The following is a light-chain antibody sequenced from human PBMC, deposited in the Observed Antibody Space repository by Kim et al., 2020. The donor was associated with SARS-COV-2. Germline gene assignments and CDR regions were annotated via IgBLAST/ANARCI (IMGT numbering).Light chain of an antibody. CDR2: DAS. CDR3: QQRSNWPLT. Sequence: LLPGERATLPCRASQIVSSYLAWYQQKPGQAPRLLIYDASNRATGIPARFSGSGSGTDFTLTISSLEPEDFAVYYCQQRSNWPLTFGGGTKVDIK. V-gene: IGKV3-11*01. CDR1: QIVSSY. J-gene: IGKJ4*01.